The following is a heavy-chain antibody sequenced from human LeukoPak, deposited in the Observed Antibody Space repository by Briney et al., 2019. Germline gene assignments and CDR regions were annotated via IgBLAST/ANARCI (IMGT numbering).Heavy chain of an antibody. J-gene: IGHJ3*02. D-gene: IGHD1-26*01. Sequence: SQTLSLTCTDSRGSISSGSYYWSWIRQPAGKGLEWIGRIYTSGSTNYNPSLKSRVTISVDTSKNQFSLKLSSVTAADTAVYYCARDKSGSYSDAFDIWGQGTMVTVSS. CDR2: IYTSGST. V-gene: IGHV4-61*02. CDR3: ARDKSGSYSDAFDI. CDR1: RGSISSGSYY.